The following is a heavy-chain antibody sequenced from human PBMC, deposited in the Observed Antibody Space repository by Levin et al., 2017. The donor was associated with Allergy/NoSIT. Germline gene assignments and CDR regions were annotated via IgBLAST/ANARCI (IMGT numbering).Heavy chain of an antibody. V-gene: IGHV1-18*01. CDR1: GYSFPTYG. J-gene: IGHJ5*02. Sequence: PRASVKVSCKASGYSFPTYGISWVRQAPGQGLEWMGWISGDNGSTNYAQKFQGRVFMTTDTSTSTAYMEVRSLTSDDTAVYYCAKDWGLGENCFDPWGQGTLVTVSS. CDR2: ISGDNGST. CDR3: AKDWGLGENCFDP. D-gene: IGHD3-16*01.